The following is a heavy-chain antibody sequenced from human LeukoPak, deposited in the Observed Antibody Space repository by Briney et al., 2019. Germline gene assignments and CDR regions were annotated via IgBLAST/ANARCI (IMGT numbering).Heavy chain of an antibody. J-gene: IGHJ4*02. V-gene: IGHV3-33*03. CDR3: AGAISKGAGIDS. CDR2: IWHDGSRT. CDR1: GFTFGKYG. D-gene: IGHD1-26*01. Sequence: PGGSLRLSCATSGFTFGKYGIHWVRQAPGKGLEWVAVIWHDGSRTHYADSLKGRFTISRDNSKDTAFLQMNSLTVEDTATYYCAGAISKGAGIDSWGQGTLVTVSS.